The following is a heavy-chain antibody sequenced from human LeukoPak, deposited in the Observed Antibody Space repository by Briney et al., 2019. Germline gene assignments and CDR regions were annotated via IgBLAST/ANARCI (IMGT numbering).Heavy chain of an antibody. Sequence: GGSLRLSCAASGFTFSSYAMHWVRQAPGKGLEWVAVISYDGSNKYYADSVKGRFTISRDNSKNTLYLQMNSLRAEDTAVYYCANEPHTGLSWPPFDYWGQGTLVTVTS. CDR1: GFTFSSYA. J-gene: IGHJ4*02. D-gene: IGHD6-13*01. CDR3: ANEPHTGLSWPPFDY. V-gene: IGHV3-30-3*02. CDR2: ISYDGSNK.